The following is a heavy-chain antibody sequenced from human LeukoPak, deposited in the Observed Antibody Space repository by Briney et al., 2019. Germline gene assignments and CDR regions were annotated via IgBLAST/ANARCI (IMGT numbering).Heavy chain of an antibody. D-gene: IGHD6-13*01. V-gene: IGHV5-51*01. CDR3: ARRAEGSSWYYAFDI. CDR2: IYPGDSDT. Sequence: GESLKISCKGSGYSFTSYWIGWVRQMPGKGLEWMGIIYPGDSDTRYSPSFQGQVTISADKSISTAYLQWSSLKASDTAMYYCARRAEGSSWYYAFDIWGQGTIVTVSS. CDR1: GYSFTSYW. J-gene: IGHJ3*02.